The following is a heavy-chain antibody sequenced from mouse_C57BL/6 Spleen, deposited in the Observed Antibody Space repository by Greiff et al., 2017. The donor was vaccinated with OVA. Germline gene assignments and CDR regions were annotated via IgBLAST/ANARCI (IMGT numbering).Heavy chain of an antibody. CDR2: IYPGSGST. Sequence: VQLQQPGAELVKPGASVKMSCKASGYTFTSYWITWVKQRPGQGLEWIGEIYPGSGSTNYNQKFKSKATLTVDTSSSTAYMQLSSLTSEDSAVYSCESFDDEPSHGLDCGGKGTLVPVSA. CDR3: ESFDDEPSHGLDC. CDR1: GYTFTSYW. J-gene: IGHJ3*01. V-gene: IGHV1-55*01. D-gene: IGHD2-3*01.